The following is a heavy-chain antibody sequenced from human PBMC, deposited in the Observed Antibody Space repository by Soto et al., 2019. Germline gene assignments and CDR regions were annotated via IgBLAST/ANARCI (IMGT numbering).Heavy chain of an antibody. CDR2: ISYDGSNK. J-gene: IGHJ3*02. CDR3: ASPISYCSGGSCYSDGAAFDI. Sequence: GGSLRLSCAASGFTFSSYAMHWVRQAPGKGLERVAVISYDGSNKYYADSVKGQFTISRDNSKNTLYLKMNSLRAEDTAVYYCASPISYCSGGSCYSDGAAFDIWGQGTMVTVSS. D-gene: IGHD2-15*01. V-gene: IGHV3-30-3*01. CDR1: GFTFSSYA.